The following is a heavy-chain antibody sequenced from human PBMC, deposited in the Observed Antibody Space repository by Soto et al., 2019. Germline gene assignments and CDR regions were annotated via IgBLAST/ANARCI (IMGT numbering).Heavy chain of an antibody. J-gene: IGHJ6*02. Sequence: ASVKVSCKASGYTFTSYGISWVRQAPGQGLEWMGWISAYNGNTNYAQKLQGRVTMTTDTSTSTAYMELRSLRSDDTAVYYCARPIAAAGTLRMDYYYYGMDVWGQGTTVTVSS. CDR3: ARPIAAAGTLRMDYYYYGMDV. D-gene: IGHD6-13*01. CDR2: ISAYNGNT. V-gene: IGHV1-18*01. CDR1: GYTFTSYG.